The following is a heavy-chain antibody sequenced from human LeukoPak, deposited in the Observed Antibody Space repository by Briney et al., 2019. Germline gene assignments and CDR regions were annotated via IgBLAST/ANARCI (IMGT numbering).Heavy chain of an antibody. CDR3: AKSAYSDSNGYYREYCFDY. Sequence: PGGSLRLSCAASGFTFSSYTMHWVRQAPGKGLEWVAVISYNGSNKYDADSVKGRFTISRDNSKNTLYLQMNSLRAEDTAIYYCAKSAYSDSNGYYREYCFDYWGQGTLVTVSS. CDR2: ISYNGSNK. D-gene: IGHD3-22*01. CDR1: GFTFSSYT. J-gene: IGHJ4*02. V-gene: IGHV3-30-3*02.